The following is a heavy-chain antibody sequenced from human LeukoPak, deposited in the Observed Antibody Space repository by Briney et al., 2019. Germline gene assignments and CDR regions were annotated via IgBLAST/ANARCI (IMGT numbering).Heavy chain of an antibody. CDR3: ACPPIAVAEGL. V-gene: IGHV3-21*01. D-gene: IGHD6-19*01. J-gene: IGHJ4*02. CDR1: GFTFSSYG. CDR2: ISSSSSYI. Sequence: GGSLRLSCAASGFTFSSYGMHWVRQAPGKGLEWVSSISSSSSYIYYADSVKGRFTISRDNAKNSLYLQMNSLRAEDTAVYYCACPPIAVAEGLWGQGTLVTVSS.